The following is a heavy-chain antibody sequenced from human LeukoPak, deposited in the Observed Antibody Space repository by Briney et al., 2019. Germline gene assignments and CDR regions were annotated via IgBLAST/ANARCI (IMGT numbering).Heavy chain of an antibody. CDR2: FDPEDGET. CDR1: GYTLTELS. J-gene: IGHJ5*02. D-gene: IGHD6-19*01. V-gene: IGHV1-24*01. Sequence: ASVKVSCKVSGYTLTELSMHWVRQAPGKGLEWMGGFDPEDGETIYAQKFQGRVTMTTDTSTSTAYMELRSLRSDDTAVYYCARRLTGSGWVNWFDPWGQGTLVTVSS. CDR3: ARRLTGSGWVNWFDP.